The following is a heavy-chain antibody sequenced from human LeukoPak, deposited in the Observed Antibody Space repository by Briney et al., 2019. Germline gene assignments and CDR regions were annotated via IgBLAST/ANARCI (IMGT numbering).Heavy chain of an antibody. Sequence: SETLSLTCAVYGGSFSGYYWSWIRQPAGKGLEWIGRIYSSGSTNYNPSLKSRVTMSVDTSKNQFSLKLSSVTAADTAVYYCARAEVRDGYNRYYFDYWGQGTLVTVSS. J-gene: IGHJ4*02. D-gene: IGHD5-24*01. V-gene: IGHV4-59*10. CDR2: IYSSGST. CDR1: GGSFSGYY. CDR3: ARAEVRDGYNRYYFDY.